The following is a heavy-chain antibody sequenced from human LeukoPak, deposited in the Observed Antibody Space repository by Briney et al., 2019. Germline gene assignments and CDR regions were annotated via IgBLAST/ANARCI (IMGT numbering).Heavy chain of an antibody. CDR2: IRYDGSNK. Sequence: GGSLRLSCAASGFTFSSYGMHRVRQAPGKGLEWVAFIRYDGSNKYYADSVKGRFTISRDNSKNTLYLQMNSLRAEDTAVYYCAKEARNYYYGMDVWGQGTTVTVSS. J-gene: IGHJ6*02. CDR3: AKEARNYYYGMDV. CDR1: GFTFSSYG. V-gene: IGHV3-30*02.